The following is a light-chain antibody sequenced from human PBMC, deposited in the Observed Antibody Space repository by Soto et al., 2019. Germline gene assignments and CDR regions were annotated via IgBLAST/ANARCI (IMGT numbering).Light chain of an antibody. Sequence: EIVLTQSPGTLSLSPGERATLSCRASQSVSSSYLAWYQQKPGQAPRLLIYAASNRATGIPVRFSGSGSGTDFTLTISSLEPEDFAVYYCQQRNNWPPGITFGQGTRLEIK. J-gene: IGKJ5*01. CDR2: AAS. CDR3: QQRNNWPPGIT. V-gene: IGKV3D-20*02. CDR1: QSVSSSY.